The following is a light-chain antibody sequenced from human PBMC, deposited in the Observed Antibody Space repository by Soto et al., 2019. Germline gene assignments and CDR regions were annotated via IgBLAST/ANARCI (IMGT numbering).Light chain of an antibody. V-gene: IGKV3-20*01. Sequence: IVLTQSPGTLSFSPGERATLSCRASQSVSSSYLAWYQQKPGQAPRLLIYGASSRATGIPDRFSGSGSGKDFTLTISRLEPEDFAVYYCQQYGRSRWTFGQGTKVEIX. CDR3: QQYGRSRWT. CDR1: QSVSSSY. CDR2: GAS. J-gene: IGKJ1*01.